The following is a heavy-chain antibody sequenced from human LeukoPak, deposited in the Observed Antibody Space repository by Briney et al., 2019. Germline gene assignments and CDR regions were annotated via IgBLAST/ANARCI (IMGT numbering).Heavy chain of an antibody. J-gene: IGHJ1*01. CDR3: ARRERAAASAYFQH. D-gene: IGHD6-13*01. CDR1: GYRFNAYW. CDR2: IYPDDSDT. Sequence: GESLKISCKGSGYRFNAYWIAWVRQMPGKGLEWMGIIYPDDSDTRYSPSFQGQVTISADKSVRTAYLQWSSLKASDTAMYYCARRERAAASAYFQHWGQGTLVTVSS. V-gene: IGHV5-51*01.